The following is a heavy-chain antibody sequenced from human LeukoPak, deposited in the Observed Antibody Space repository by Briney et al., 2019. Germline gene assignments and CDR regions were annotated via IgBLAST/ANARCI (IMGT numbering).Heavy chain of an antibody. D-gene: IGHD4-17*01. CDR3: ARTSGDPFDY. V-gene: IGHV3-7*01. J-gene: IGHJ4*02. CDR2: INEDGGEK. CDR1: GFPFRTYW. Sequence: GGPLRLSCAASGFPFRTYWMSWVRQAPGKGLEWVANINEDGGEKYYADSVKGRFTISRDNARNSLYVQMNNLRAEDTAVYYCARTSGDPFDYWGQGTLVGVSS.